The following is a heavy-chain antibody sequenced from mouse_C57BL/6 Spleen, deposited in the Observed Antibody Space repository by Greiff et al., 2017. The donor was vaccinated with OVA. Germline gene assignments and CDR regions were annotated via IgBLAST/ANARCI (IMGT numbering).Heavy chain of an antibody. CDR1: GYAFSSYW. Sequence: VKLMESGAELVKPGASVKISCKASGYAFSSYWMNWVKQRPGKGLEWIGQIYPGDGDTNYNGKFKGKATLTADKSSSTAYMQLSSLTSEDSAVYFCARGGLLPYFDYWGQGTTLTVSS. CDR3: ARGGLLPYFDY. D-gene: IGHD1-1*01. J-gene: IGHJ2*01. V-gene: IGHV1-80*01. CDR2: IYPGDGDT.